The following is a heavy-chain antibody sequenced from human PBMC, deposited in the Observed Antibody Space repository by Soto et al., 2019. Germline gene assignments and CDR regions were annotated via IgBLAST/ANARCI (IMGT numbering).Heavy chain of an antibody. CDR1: GFTFSNAW. CDR3: TTDRIAVAAAFDD. D-gene: IGHD6-19*01. J-gene: IGHJ4*02. CDR2: IKSRTDGGTT. Sequence: GGSLRLSCAASGFTFSNAWMSWVRQAPGKGLEWVGHIKSRTDGGTTDYAAPVKGRFTISRDDSKNTLYLQMSSLKTEDTAVYYCTTDRIAVAAAFDDWGQGTLVTVAS. V-gene: IGHV3-15*01.